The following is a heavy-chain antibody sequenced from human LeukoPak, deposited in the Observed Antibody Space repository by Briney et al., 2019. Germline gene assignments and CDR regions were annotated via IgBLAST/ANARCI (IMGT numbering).Heavy chain of an antibody. CDR1: GDSVSSYSAA. J-gene: IGHJ4*02. CDR3: ARDPSKATGGGFDY. Sequence: SQTLSLTCAISGDSVSSYSAAWIWITPSPARDLVWLVSSYDRSKWYNEYAASVKSRRTIIPGTSKNQFSLQLNSVAPEDTAVYYCARDPSKATGGGFDYCGQGTLVTVSS. V-gene: IGHV6-1*01. D-gene: IGHD7-27*01. CDR2: SYDRSKWYN.